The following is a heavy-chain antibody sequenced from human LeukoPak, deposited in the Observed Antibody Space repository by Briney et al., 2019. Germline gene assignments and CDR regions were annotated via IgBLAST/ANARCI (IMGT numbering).Heavy chain of an antibody. CDR2: INHSGST. J-gene: IGHJ6*03. V-gene: IGHV4-34*01. CDR1: GGSFSGYY. CDR3: ARLNSSSWYGYYYYYYMDV. Sequence: SETLSLTCAVYGGSFSGYYWSWIRQPPGKGLEWIGEINHSGSTNYNPSLKSRVTISVDTSKNQFSLKLSSVTAADTAVYYCARLNSSSWYGYYYYYYMDVWGKGTTVTISS. D-gene: IGHD6-13*01.